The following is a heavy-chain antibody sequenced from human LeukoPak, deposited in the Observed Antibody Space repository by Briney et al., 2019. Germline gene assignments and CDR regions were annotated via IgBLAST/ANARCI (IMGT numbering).Heavy chain of an antibody. V-gene: IGHV3-23*05. CDR3: AKPHTPYCSGATCYLFDF. Sequence: GGSLRLSCAASGFTFSSYAMSWVRQAPGKGLEWVSHINNNGGSTSYADSVKGRFTISRDNSKNTLYVQLNSLRAEDTAVYYCAKPHTPYCSGATCYLFDFWGQGTLVTVSS. D-gene: IGHD2-15*01. CDR2: INNNGGST. CDR1: GFTFSSYA. J-gene: IGHJ4*02.